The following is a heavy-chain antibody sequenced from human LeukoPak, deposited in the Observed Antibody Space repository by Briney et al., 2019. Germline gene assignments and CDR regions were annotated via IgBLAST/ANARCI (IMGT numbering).Heavy chain of an antibody. J-gene: IGHJ3*02. Sequence: GGSLRLSCAASGFTFSSYGMHWVRQAPGKGLEWLAVIWYDGTNTYYADSVKGRFTISRDNSKNTLYLQMNSLRAEDTAVYYCARDFCSGGSCYPDAFDIWGQGTMVTVSS. V-gene: IGHV3-33*01. CDR1: GFTFSSYG. D-gene: IGHD2-15*01. CDR3: ARDFCSGGSCYPDAFDI. CDR2: IWYDGTNT.